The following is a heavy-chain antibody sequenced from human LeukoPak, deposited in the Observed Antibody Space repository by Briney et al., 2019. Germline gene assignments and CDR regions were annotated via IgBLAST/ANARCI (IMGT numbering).Heavy chain of an antibody. CDR3: ARARYYYGSGSYYSQEYYYYGMDV. J-gene: IGHJ6*02. Sequence: SETLSLTCAVYGGSFSGYYWSWIRQSPGKGLEWIGEINHSGSANYNPSLKSRVTISVDTSKNQFSLKLSSVTAADTAVYYCARARYYYGSGSYYSQEYYYYGMDVWGQGTTVTVSS. CDR2: INHSGSA. CDR1: GGSFSGYY. V-gene: IGHV4-34*01. D-gene: IGHD3-10*01.